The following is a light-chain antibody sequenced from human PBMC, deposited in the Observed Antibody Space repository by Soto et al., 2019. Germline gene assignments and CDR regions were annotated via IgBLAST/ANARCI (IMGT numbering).Light chain of an antibody. Sequence: EIVMTQSPATLSVSPGEGATLSCRASQSVSSNLAWYQQKPGQAPRLLIYAASTRATGIPARFRGSGSGTEFTLTITSLQSKDFAVYYGQQYNNWPPLTFGGGTKVEIK. V-gene: IGKV3-15*01. J-gene: IGKJ4*01. CDR2: AAS. CDR3: QQYNNWPPLT. CDR1: QSVSSN.